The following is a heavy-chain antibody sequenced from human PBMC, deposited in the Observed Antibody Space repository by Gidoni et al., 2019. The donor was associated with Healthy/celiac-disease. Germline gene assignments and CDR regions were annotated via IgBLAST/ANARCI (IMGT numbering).Heavy chain of an antibody. CDR2: ISGSGGST. CDR1: VFPFSCYA. D-gene: IGHD6-19*01. CDR3: AKNHRLLPSSGWYDVGY. Sequence: EVHLLEYGGGLVQPGGSLILSCAASVFPFSCYAMSWFRQAPGKGLEWVSAISGSGGSTYYADSVKGRFTSSRDNSKNTLYLQMNSLRAEETAVYYCAKNHRLLPSSGWYDVGYWGQGTLVTVSS. J-gene: IGHJ4*02. V-gene: IGHV3-23*01.